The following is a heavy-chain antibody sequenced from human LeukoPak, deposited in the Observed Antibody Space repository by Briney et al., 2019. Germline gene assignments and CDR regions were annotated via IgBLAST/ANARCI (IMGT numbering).Heavy chain of an antibody. V-gene: IGHV3-30-3*01. CDR2: ISYDGSNK. D-gene: IGHD4-17*01. CDR3: ARAVTTDTSY. CDR1: GFTFSSYA. Sequence: GGSLRLSCAASGFTFSSYAMHWVRQAPGKGLEWVAVISYDGSNKYYADSVKGRFTISRDNSKNTLYLQVNSLRAEDTAVYYCARAVTTDTSYWGQGTLVTVSS. J-gene: IGHJ4*02.